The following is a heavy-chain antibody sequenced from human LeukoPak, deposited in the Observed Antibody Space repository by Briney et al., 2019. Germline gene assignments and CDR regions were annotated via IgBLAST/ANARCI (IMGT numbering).Heavy chain of an antibody. V-gene: IGHV4-34*01. D-gene: IGHD2-15*01. J-gene: IGHJ4*02. CDR1: GGSFSGYY. Sequence: SETLSLTCAVYGGSFSGYYWSWIRQPPGKGLEWIGSIYYSGGTYYNPSLKSRVTISVDTSKNQFSLKLSSVTAADTAVYYCASPRTAYCSGGSCPFDYWGQGTLVTVSS. CDR2: IYYSGGT. CDR3: ASPRTAYCSGGSCPFDY.